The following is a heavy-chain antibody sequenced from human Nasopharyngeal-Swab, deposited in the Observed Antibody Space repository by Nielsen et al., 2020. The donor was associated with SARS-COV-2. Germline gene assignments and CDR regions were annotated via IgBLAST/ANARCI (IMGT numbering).Heavy chain of an antibody. CDR1: GYSFSSYV. J-gene: IGHJ2*01. D-gene: IGHD3/OR15-3a*01. CDR3: TRDDFNWYFDL. CDR2: FSASSGNT. Sequence: ASVKVSCKASGYSFSSYVITWVRQAPGQGLDWMGWFSASSGNTNYAQNLRGRVTMTTDTSTNTAYMELRSLRLDDTAMYYCTRDDFNWYFDLWGRGTLVTVSS. V-gene: IGHV1-18*01.